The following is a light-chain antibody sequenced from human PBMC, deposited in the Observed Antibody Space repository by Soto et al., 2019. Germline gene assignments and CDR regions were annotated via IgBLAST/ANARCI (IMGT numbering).Light chain of an antibody. CDR1: SSDVGGYKY. V-gene: IGLV2-14*01. CDR2: DVS. J-gene: IGLJ2*01. Sequence: QSALTQPASVSGSPGQSITISCTGTSSDVGGYKYVSWYQQHPGKAPKLMIYDVSNRPSGVSNRFSGSKSGNTASLTISGLQAEDEADYYCSSYTSSRTYVVFGGGTKLTVL. CDR3: SSYTSSRTYVV.